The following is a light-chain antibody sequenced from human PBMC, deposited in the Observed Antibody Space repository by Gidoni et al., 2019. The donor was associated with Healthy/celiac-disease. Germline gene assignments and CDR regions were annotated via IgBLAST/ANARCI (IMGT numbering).Light chain of an antibody. Sequence: EIVMTHTPATLSLSPGERATLSCRARQSVRSNFACYQQQPGQAPRLLSYGASTRATGIPARFSGRGSGTEFTLTISRLQSEYFAVYYGQQYNNWPITFXQXTRLEIK. J-gene: IGKJ5*01. CDR3: QQYNNWPIT. CDR2: GAS. V-gene: IGKV3-15*01. CDR1: QSVRSN.